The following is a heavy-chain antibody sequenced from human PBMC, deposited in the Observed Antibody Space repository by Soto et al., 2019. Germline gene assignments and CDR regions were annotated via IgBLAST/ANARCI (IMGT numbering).Heavy chain of an antibody. CDR3: ARWLSLTGLDS. V-gene: IGHV3-64*01. CDR2: INNNGVIT. D-gene: IGHD3-16*01. J-gene: IGHJ5*01. CDR1: GFTFSNYD. Sequence: EVLLVESGGDLVQPVGSLRLSCAASGFTFSNYDMHWVRQAPGKGLEYVSAINNNGVITYYANSVKGRFTLSRDNSRNTLYLQVGSLRADDTALYYCARWLSLTGLDSWGQGTLVTVSS.